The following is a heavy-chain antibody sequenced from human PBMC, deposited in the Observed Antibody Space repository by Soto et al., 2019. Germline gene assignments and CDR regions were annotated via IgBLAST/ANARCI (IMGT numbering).Heavy chain of an antibody. J-gene: IGHJ4*02. D-gene: IGHD6-13*01. CDR3: ARHSPYTSSWFTPFDL. Sequence: SETLSLTCTVSGGSISTTTDYWGWVRQSPGKGLEWIGSLYYTGSTYYNPSLKSRVTTSVDTSKNQFSLNLNSVTVTDTAIYYCARHSPYTSSWFTPFDLWGQGALVTVSS. CDR2: LYYTGST. V-gene: IGHV4-39*01. CDR1: GGSISTTTDY.